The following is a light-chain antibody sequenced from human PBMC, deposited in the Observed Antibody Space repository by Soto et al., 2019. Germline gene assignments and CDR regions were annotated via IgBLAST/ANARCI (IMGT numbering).Light chain of an antibody. Sequence: DIQMTQSPSTLSASVGDRVTITCRASQNIYIWLAWNQQNPGKAPKVVISKASTFDSGVPSRFSGSGLATDFTLTISSLQPDDFPPYYYQHYNCYYVSFGQATKVEV. J-gene: IGKJ1*01. V-gene: IGKV1-5*03. CDR3: QHYNCYYVS. CDR1: QNIYIW. CDR2: KAS.